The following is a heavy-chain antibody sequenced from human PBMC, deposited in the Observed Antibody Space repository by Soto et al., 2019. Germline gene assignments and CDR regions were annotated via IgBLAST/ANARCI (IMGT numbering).Heavy chain of an antibody. CDR3: ARDPPPPDY. J-gene: IGHJ4*02. CDR2: ISAYNGNT. Sequence: QVQLVQSGAEVKKPGASVKVSCKASGYTFASYAISWMRQAPGQGLEWMGWISAYNGNTNDAQKLQGRVTMTTNTSTRTAYMERRSLRSDDTAGYYCARDPPPPDYWGRGTLVTVSS. V-gene: IGHV1-18*01. CDR1: GYTFASYA.